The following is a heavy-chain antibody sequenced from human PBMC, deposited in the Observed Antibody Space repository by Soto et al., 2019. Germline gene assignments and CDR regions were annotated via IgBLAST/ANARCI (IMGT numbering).Heavy chain of an antibody. CDR1: GATFSSYA. J-gene: IGHJ4*02. Sequence: QVQLVQSGAEVRQPASSVKVSCKTSGATFSSYAITWVRQAPGQGLEWMGGIVPTVDTSTYAQKFQGRVTITADKFTNTVYMELSSLRSDDTAVYYCVRVVAIHGYPDNWGQGALVTVSS. V-gene: IGHV1-69*14. CDR3: VRVVAIHGYPDN. D-gene: IGHD5-12*01. CDR2: IVPTVDTS.